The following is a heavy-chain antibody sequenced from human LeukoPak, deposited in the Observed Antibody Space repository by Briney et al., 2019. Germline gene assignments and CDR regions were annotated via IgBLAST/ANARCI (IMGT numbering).Heavy chain of an antibody. V-gene: IGHV4-39*01. D-gene: IGHD5-12*01. J-gene: IGHJ4*02. CDR2: IYYSGST. Sequence: SETLSLTCTVSGGSISSSSYYWSWIRQPPGKGLEWIGSIYYSGSTYYNPSLKSRVTISVDTSKNQFSLKLSSVTAADTAVYYCARNSGYDRNFDYWGQGTLVTVSS. CDR3: ARNSGYDRNFDY. CDR1: GGSISSSSYY.